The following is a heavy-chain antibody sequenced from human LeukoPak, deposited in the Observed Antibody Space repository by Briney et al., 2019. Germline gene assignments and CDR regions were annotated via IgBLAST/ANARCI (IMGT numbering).Heavy chain of an antibody. J-gene: IGHJ5*02. CDR3: ARVISSSWYGKWFDP. CDR1: GYTFTGYY. V-gene: IGHV1-2*02. CDR2: INPNSGGT. Sequence: ASVKVSCKASGYTFTGYYMHWVRQAPGQGLEWMGWINPNSGGTNYAQKFQCRVTMTRDTSISTAYMELSRLRSDDTAVYYCARVISSSWYGKWFDPWGQGTLVTVSS. D-gene: IGHD6-13*01.